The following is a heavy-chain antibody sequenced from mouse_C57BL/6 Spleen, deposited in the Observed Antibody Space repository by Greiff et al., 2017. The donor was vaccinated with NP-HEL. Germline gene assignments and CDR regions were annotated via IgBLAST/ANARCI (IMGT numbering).Heavy chain of an antibody. CDR2: ISSGSSPI. V-gene: IGHV5-17*01. CDR3: ARLYYGSSLYYFDY. J-gene: IGHJ2*01. Sequence: EVKVVESGGGLVKPGGSLKLSCAASGFTFSDDGMHWVRQAPEKGLEWVAYISSGSSPIYYADTVKGRFTIASDNAKNTLFLQMTSLRSEDMAMYYCARLYYGSSLYYFDYLGQGTTLTVSS. D-gene: IGHD1-1*01. CDR1: GFTFSDDG.